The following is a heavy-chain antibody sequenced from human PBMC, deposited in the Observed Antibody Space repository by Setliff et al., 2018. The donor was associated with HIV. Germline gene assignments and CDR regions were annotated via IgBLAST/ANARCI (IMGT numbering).Heavy chain of an antibody. J-gene: IGHJ3*01. CDR1: GVSISGHF. D-gene: IGHD2-8*01. Sequence: SETLSLTCFVSGVSISGHFWGWIRQPPGKGLEWIGYIYTSGSTNYNPSLKSRVTVSADPSKNQISMKLSSVTAADTAIYYCARLCSNGVCRPVGDHVFDVWGQGTMVTVSS. V-gene: IGHV4-4*09. CDR2: IYTSGST. CDR3: ARLCSNGVCRPVGDHVFDV.